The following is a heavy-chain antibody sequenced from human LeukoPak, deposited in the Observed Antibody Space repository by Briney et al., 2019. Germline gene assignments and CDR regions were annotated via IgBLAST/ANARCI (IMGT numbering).Heavy chain of an antibody. CDR1: GYTFSNYW. Sequence: GESLKISCKGSGYTFSNYWIGWVRQAPGKGLEWMGGFDPEDGEAIYAQKFQGRVTMTEDTSTDTAYMELSSLRSEDTAVYYCATGRSQLWLKVLWWGQGTLVTVSS. V-gene: IGHV1-24*01. CDR2: FDPEDGEA. D-gene: IGHD5-18*01. CDR3: ATGRSQLWLKVLW. J-gene: IGHJ4*02.